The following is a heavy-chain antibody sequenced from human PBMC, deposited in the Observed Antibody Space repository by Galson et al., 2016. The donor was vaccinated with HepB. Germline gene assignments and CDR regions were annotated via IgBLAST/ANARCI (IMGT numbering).Heavy chain of an antibody. Sequence: SLRLSCAASGFTFSSYWMNWVRQAPGKGLEWVANIKQDGSEKYYVDSVKGRFTISRDNARKSLYLQMDSLRAEDTALYYCAGGYVWFGEGLSGFWGQGTLVTVSS. V-gene: IGHV3-7*03. D-gene: IGHD3-16*01. J-gene: IGHJ4*02. CDR3: AGGYVWFGEGLSGF. CDR2: IKQDGSEK. CDR1: GFTFSSYW.